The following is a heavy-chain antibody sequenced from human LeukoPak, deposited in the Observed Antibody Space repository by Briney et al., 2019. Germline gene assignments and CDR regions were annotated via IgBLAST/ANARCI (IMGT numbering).Heavy chain of an antibody. J-gene: IGHJ3*02. Sequence: NPGGSLRLSCAASGFTFSSYSMNWVRQAPGKGLEWVSSISSSSSYIYYADSVKGRFTISRDNAKNSLYLQMNSLRAEDTAVYYCARLSRGSGRDAFDIWGQGTMVTASS. CDR3: ARLSRGSGRDAFDI. D-gene: IGHD3-10*01. CDR2: ISSSSSYI. V-gene: IGHV3-21*01. CDR1: GFTFSSYS.